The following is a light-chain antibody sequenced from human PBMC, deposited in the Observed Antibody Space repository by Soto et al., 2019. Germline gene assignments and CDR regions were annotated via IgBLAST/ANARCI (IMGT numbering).Light chain of an antibody. Sequence: EIVMTQSPATLSVSPGERATLSCRASQSVSSNLAWYQHKHGQAPRLLLYGASTRDTGIPARFSGSASGTEFTLPLSRLQSEDFGVYYCQQYNNWPQTFGQGTKVEI. V-gene: IGKV3-15*01. CDR1: QSVSSN. CDR2: GAS. CDR3: QQYNNWPQT. J-gene: IGKJ1*01.